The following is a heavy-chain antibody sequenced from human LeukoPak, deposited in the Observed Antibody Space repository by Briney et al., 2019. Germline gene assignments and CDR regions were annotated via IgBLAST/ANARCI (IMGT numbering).Heavy chain of an antibody. J-gene: IGHJ3*02. CDR3: ARARTGLQKRAFDM. CDR1: GFTFSGSA. Sequence: PGGSLRLSCAASGFTFSGSAMHWVRQASGKGLEWVGRIRSKANSYATAYAASVKGRFTISRDDSKNTAYLQMNSLRADDTAVYYCARARTGLQKRAFDMWGQGTMVTVSS. D-gene: IGHD1-1*01. CDR2: IRSKANSYAT. V-gene: IGHV3-73*01.